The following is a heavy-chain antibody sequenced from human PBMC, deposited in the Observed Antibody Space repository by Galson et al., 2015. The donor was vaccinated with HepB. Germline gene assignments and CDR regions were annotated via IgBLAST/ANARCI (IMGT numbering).Heavy chain of an antibody. D-gene: IGHD3-3*01. J-gene: IGHJ6*03. CDR2: ISGSGGST. CDR1: GFTFSSYA. CDR3: AKEFPQDYDFWSGYTGSYMDV. V-gene: IGHV3-23*01. Sequence: SLRLSCAASGFTFSSYAMSWVRQAPGKGLEWVSAISGSGGSTYYADSVKGRFTISRDNSKNTLYLQMNSLRAEDTAVYYCAKEFPQDYDFWSGYTGSYMDVWGKGTTVTVSS.